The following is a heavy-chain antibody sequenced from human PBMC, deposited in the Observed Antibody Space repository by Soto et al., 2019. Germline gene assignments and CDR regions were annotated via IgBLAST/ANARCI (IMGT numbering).Heavy chain of an antibody. CDR1: GGTFSSYA. V-gene: IGHV1-69*13. J-gene: IGHJ4*02. CDR2: IIPIFGTA. CDR3: ARGQSGLTYFDY. Sequence: ASVKVSCKASGGTFSSYAISWVRQAPGQGLEWMGGIIPIFGTANYAQKFQGRVTITADESTSTAYMELSSLRSEDTAVYYCARGQSGLTYFDYWGQGTLVTVSS. D-gene: IGHD1-1*01.